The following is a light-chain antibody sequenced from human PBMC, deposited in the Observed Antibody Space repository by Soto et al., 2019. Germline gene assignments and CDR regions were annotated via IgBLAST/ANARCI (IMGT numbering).Light chain of an antibody. CDR2: GAS. Sequence: EIVMTQSPATLSVSPGERGTLSCRASQSVTNKLLWFQQKPGQAPRLLVYGASSRAGGIPARFSGSGSGTEFTLTISSLQSEDFAVYYCLQYNNWPYTFGQGTKLEIK. V-gene: IGKV3-15*01. CDR3: LQYNNWPYT. J-gene: IGKJ2*01. CDR1: QSVTNK.